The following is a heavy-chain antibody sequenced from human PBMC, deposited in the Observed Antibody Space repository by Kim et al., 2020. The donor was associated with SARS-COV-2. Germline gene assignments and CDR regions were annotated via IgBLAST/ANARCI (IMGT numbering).Heavy chain of an antibody. V-gene: IGHV4-30-2*01. Sequence: SETLSLTCSVSGESVNNGTYSWNWVRQPPGKGLEWIGYVYRRGSTYYNPSLKTRVTISVDTSQNQFSLKLTSMTAADTAVYYCARGYDFWNGHGFDCWG. CDR2: VYRRGST. J-gene: IGHJ4*01. CDR3: ARGYDFWNGHGFDC. CDR1: GESVNNGTYS. D-gene: IGHD1-1*01.